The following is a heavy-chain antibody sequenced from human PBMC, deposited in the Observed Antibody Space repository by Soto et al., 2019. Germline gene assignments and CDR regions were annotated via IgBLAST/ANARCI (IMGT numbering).Heavy chain of an antibody. CDR2: IYWNDGK. CDR3: ARIGGGGSGWTLIDY. J-gene: IGHJ4*02. CDR1: GFSLSTIGVG. Sequence: QITLKESGPTLVKPTQTLTLTCTFSGFSLSTIGVGVGWVRQPPGKALEWLALIYWNDGKRYSPSLKSRVTISKDTSKNQVVLTMTNMDPADTGTYYCARIGGGGSGWTLIDYWGQGTLVTVSS. D-gene: IGHD6-19*01. V-gene: IGHV2-5*01.